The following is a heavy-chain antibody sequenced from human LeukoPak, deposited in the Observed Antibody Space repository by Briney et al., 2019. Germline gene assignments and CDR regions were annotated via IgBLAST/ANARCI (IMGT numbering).Heavy chain of an antibody. Sequence: GGSLRLSCAASGITVSSNDMSWVRQAPGKGLEWVSVVYSGGSTYYADSVKGRFTISRDISKNTLYLQMNSLRAEDTAVYYCARGPTVQEDLDYGGQGTLVTVSS. J-gene: IGHJ4*02. V-gene: IGHV3-66*01. CDR3: ARGPTVQEDLDY. CDR1: GITVSSND. CDR2: VYSGGST.